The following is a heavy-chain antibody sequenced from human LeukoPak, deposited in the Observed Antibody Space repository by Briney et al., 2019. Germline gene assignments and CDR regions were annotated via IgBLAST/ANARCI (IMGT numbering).Heavy chain of an antibody. D-gene: IGHD3-10*02. J-gene: IGHJ6*04. V-gene: IGHV3-53*01. CDR1: GFTVSGNY. CDR2: VYTDGNK. Sequence: GGSLRLSCTASGFTVSGNYMNWVRQAPGKGLEWVSVVYTDGNKYYADSVKGRFTISRGNAKNSLYLQMNSLRAEDTAVYYCAELGITMIGGVWGKGTTVTISS. CDR3: AELGITMIGGV.